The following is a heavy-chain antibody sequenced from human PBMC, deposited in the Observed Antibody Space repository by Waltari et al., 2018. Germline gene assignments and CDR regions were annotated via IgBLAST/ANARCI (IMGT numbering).Heavy chain of an antibody. CDR2: VHFTGTT. V-gene: IGHV4-39*01. J-gene: IGHJ5*02. Sequence: QLQLQESGPGLVKPSETLSLTCTVSGDSISSDSYYWGWLRQPLGKGLAWIGTVHFTGTTYYNPSLESRVTISVDTSNNQFSLKLTSVTAADTAIYYCARLDDSALRRGCDPWGQGTLVTVSS. CDR1: GDSISSDSYY. CDR3: ARLDDSALRRGCDP. D-gene: IGHD4-4*01.